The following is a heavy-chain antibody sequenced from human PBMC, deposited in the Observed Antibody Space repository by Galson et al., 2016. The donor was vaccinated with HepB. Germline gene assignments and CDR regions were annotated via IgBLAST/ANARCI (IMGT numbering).Heavy chain of an antibody. CDR1: GFDFSHYN. D-gene: IGHD4-23*01. Sequence: SLRLSCAASGFDFSHYNMNWVRQAPGKGLEWVSYISGSGAAIYYADSVEGRFTISRVNAKHSLYLQMNRLRDEDTAVYYCARGYGVNFLDYWGQGTLVTVSS. V-gene: IGHV3-48*02. J-gene: IGHJ4*02. CDR2: ISGSGAAI. CDR3: ARGYGVNFLDY.